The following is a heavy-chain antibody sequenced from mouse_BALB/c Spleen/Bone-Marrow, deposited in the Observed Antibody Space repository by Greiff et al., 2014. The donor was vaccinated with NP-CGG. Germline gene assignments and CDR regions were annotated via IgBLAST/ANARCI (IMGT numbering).Heavy chain of an antibody. CDR1: GFTFSEYY. CDR3: ARSRMTYGDIDY. CDR2: ISHGGNYT. V-gene: IGHV5-4*02. D-gene: IGHD2-10*02. J-gene: IGHJ4*01. Sequence: EVKLMESGGGLVKPGGSLKLSCAASGFTFSEYYIYRLRQTPEKSLEWVATISHGGNYTYYPDSVKERFTISRDNAKNVQFLQMSSMKSEDTAMYYCARSRMTYGDIDYWGQGTSVTVFS.